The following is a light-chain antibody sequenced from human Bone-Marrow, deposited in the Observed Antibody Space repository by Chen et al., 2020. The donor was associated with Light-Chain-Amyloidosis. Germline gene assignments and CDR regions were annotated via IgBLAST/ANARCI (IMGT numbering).Light chain of an antibody. CDR2: EDT. CDR3: QSAASSVTDEVI. J-gene: IGLJ2*01. V-gene: IGLV3-25*03. Sequence: SYELTQPPSVAVSPGQTARITCPGDELPTKYAYWNQQKAGQAAVLVIHEDTEGPSGISKRLSGSSSGTTATLTISGVQAEAEADYHCQSAASSVTDEVILGGGTKLTVL. CDR1: ELPTKY.